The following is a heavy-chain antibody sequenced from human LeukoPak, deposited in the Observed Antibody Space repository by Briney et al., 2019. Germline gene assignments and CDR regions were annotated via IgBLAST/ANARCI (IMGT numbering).Heavy chain of an antibody. CDR3: AKDWPYDSSGYTFDY. D-gene: IGHD3-22*01. Sequence: GGSLRLSCAASGFTFSSYGMPWVRQAPGKGLEWVAVISYDGSNKYYADSVKGRFTISRDNSKNTLYLQMNSLRAEDTAVYYCAKDWPYDSSGYTFDYWGQGTLVTVSS. V-gene: IGHV3-30*18. CDR2: ISYDGSNK. J-gene: IGHJ4*02. CDR1: GFTFSSYG.